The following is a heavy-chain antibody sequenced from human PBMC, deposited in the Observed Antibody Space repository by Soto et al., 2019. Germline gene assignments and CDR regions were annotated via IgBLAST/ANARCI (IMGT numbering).Heavy chain of an antibody. CDR2: TGSGTGPG. CDR1: GGSLSTNP. D-gene: IGHD3-22*01. CDR3: ARGALDYDSSGANWFDP. V-gene: IGHV1-69*06. Sequence: SVKVSCKASGGSLSTNPISWVRQAPGQGLEWMGGTGSGTGPGNHAQKFQGRLTVTADTSTSTAYMELRSLRSDDTAVYYCARGALDYDSSGANWFDPWGQGTLVTVSS. J-gene: IGHJ5*02.